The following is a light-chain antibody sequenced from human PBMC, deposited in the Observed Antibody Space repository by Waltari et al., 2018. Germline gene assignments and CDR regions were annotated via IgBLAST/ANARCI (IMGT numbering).Light chain of an antibody. CDR3: QQYNQYPHT. Sequence: DIQMTQSRSSLSASIGVRVPISCRAIEGIRNYVAWFQQKPGKAPKSLIYAASTLHRGVPSKFTGSGFETDFTLTITSLQPDDFATYYCQQYNQYPHTFGQGTRLE. J-gene: IGKJ2*01. CDR2: AAS. CDR1: EGIRNY. V-gene: IGKV1-16*02.